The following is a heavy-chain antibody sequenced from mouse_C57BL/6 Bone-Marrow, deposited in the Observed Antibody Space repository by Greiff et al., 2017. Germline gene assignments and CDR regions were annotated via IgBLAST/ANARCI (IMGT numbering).Heavy chain of an antibody. V-gene: IGHV1-54*01. D-gene: IGHD2-3*01. CDR1: GYAFTNYL. Sequence: QVQLQQSGAELVRPGTSVKVSCKASGYAFTNYLIEWVKQRPGPGLEWIGVLNPGSGGTNYNEKFKGKATLTADKSSSTAYMQLSSLTSEDSAVYFCARGGWFPDYWGQGTTLTVSS. CDR3: ARGGWFPDY. CDR2: LNPGSGGT. J-gene: IGHJ2*01.